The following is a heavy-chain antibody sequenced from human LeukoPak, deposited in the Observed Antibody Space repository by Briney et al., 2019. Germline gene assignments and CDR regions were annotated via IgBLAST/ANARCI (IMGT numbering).Heavy chain of an antibody. D-gene: IGHD1-14*01. Sequence: GGSLRLSCAASGFTFSSYGMHWVRQAPGKGLEWVAFTRYDGSNNYYADSVKGRFTISRDNSKNTLYLQMNSLRAEDTAVYYCTREITFGVFDVWGQGTVVTVSS. V-gene: IGHV3-30*02. CDR1: GFTFSSYG. J-gene: IGHJ3*01. CDR3: TREITFGVFDV. CDR2: TRYDGSNN.